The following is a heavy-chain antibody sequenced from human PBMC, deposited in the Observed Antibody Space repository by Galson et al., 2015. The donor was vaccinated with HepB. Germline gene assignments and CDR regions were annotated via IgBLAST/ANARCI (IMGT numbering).Heavy chain of an antibody. D-gene: IGHD6-13*01. CDR1: GYTFTSYG. CDR3: ARAPRIAAAALFDY. V-gene: IGHV1-18*01. J-gene: IGHJ4*02. CDR2: ISAYNGNT. Sequence: SVKVSCKASGYTFTSYGISWVRQAPGQGLEWMGWISAYNGNTNYAQKLQGRVTMTTDTSTSTAYMELRSLRSDDTAVYYCARAPRIAAAALFDYWGQGTLVTVSS.